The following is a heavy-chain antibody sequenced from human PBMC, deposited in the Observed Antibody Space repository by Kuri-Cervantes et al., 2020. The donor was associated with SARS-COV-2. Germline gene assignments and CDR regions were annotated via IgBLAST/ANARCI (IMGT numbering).Heavy chain of an antibody. D-gene: IGHD6-25*01. J-gene: IGHJ4*02. CDR3: ARQGGRAIYFDY. CDR1: GFTFSSYA. Sequence: GESLKISCAASGFTFSSYAMHWGRQAPGKGPEWVAVISYDGSNKYYADSVKGRFTISRDNSKNTLYLQMNSLRAEDTAVYYCARQGGRAIYFDYWGQGTLVTVSS. CDR2: ISYDGSNK. V-gene: IGHV3-30-3*01.